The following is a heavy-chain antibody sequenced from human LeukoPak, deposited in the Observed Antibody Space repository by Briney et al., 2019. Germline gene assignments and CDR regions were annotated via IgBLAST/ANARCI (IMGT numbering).Heavy chain of an antibody. Sequence: GGSLRLSCAASGFIFSNYGMDWVRQAPGKGLEGVAIIQYDGSYQWYAESVKGRFTVSRDNSKNRLYLQMNSLRAGDTAVYYCATVRGASGSRWYFDYWGQGTLVTVSS. CDR1: GFIFSNYG. CDR3: ATVRGASGSRWYFDY. CDR2: IQYDGSYQ. V-gene: IGHV3-30*02. J-gene: IGHJ4*02. D-gene: IGHD6-13*01.